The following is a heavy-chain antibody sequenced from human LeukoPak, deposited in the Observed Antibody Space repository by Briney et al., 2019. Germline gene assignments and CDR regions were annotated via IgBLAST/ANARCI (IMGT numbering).Heavy chain of an antibody. D-gene: IGHD4-23*01. CDR1: GYTFTDYY. V-gene: IGHV1-2*02. J-gene: IGHJ4*02. CDR3: ARVYYGGKTPSPGGH. CDR2: INPKSGDT. Sequence: ASVKVSCKASGYTFTDYYIHWVRQAPGQGLEWMGWINPKSGDTNYEQKLQGRVTMTRDTSVSTAYMELSGLRSDDTAMYYCARVYYGGKTPSPGGHWGQGTLVTVSS.